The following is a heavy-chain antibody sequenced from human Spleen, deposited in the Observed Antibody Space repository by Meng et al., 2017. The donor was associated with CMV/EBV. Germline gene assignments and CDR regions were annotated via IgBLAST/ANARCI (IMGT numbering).Heavy chain of an antibody. V-gene: IGHV3-53*01. CDR3: AKAEYRNYKGYFDY. CDR2: IYSVGTT. D-gene: IGHD4-11*01. Sequence: GGSLRLSCAASGFTVSSNYMIWVRQAPGKGLEWVSVIYSVGTTHYVDSVKGRFTISRDNSKNTLYLQMNSLRAEDAAVYYCAKAEYRNYKGYFDYWGQGTLVTVSS. CDR1: GFTVSSNY. J-gene: IGHJ4*02.